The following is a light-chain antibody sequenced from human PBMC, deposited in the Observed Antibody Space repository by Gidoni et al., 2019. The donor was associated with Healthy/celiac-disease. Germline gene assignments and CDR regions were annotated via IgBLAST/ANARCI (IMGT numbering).Light chain of an antibody. J-gene: IGLJ2*01. CDR3: QSADSSGTVV. CDR2: KDS. Sequence: SYELTPLPSVSVSPGQTARITCSGDALPKQYAYWYQQKPGQAPVLVIYKDSERPSGIPERFSGSSSGTTVTLTISGVQAEDEADYYCQSADSSGTVVFGGGTKLTVL. CDR1: ALPKQY. V-gene: IGLV3-25*03.